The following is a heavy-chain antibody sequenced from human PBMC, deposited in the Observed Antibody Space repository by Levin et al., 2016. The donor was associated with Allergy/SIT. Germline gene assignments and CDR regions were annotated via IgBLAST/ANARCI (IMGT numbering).Heavy chain of an antibody. D-gene: IGHD2/OR15-2a*01. Sequence: SETLSLTCTVSGGSISRSSYYWGWIRQPPGKGLEWIGTIYYSGNTYNNPSLKSRVTLSVDTSKNQFSLKLSSVTAADTAVYYCARPWSNSVMYFSSGALGFWGQGTMVTVSS. J-gene: IGHJ3*01. CDR2: IYYSGNT. CDR3: ARPWSNSVMYFSSGALGF. CDR1: GGSISRSSYY. V-gene: IGHV4-39*01.